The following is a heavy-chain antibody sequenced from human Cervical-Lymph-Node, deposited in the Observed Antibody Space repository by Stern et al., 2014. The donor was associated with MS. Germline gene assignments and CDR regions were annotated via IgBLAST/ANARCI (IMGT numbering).Heavy chain of an antibody. V-gene: IGHV1-69*06. CDR1: GGTFNKHV. CDR3: ANRDMGYPYGRLDF. J-gene: IGHJ4*02. Sequence: MQLVESGAEVKKPGSSVKVSCKASGGTFNKHVFSWVRQARGHGLEWMGGIIPIFGKTDYARKFQARVTIPAAKSTSTVHMDLSGVNYEDTGMYYCANRDMGYPYGRLDFWGQGTPVTVS. D-gene: IGHD2-15*01. CDR2: IIPIFGKT.